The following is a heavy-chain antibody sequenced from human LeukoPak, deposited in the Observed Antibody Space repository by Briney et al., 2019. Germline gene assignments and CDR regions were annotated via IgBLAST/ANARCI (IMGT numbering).Heavy chain of an antibody. J-gene: IGHJ3*02. CDR3: ARDYGSGSYYAFDI. CDR2: ISSSSSYI. D-gene: IGHD3-10*01. V-gene: IGHV3-21*04. CDR1: GFTFSSYS. Sequence: GGSLRLSCAASGFTFSSYSMNWVRQAPGKGLEWVSSISSSSSYIYYADSVKGRFTISRDNAKSSLYLQMNSLRAEDTALYYCARDYGSGSYYAFDIWGQGTMVTVSS.